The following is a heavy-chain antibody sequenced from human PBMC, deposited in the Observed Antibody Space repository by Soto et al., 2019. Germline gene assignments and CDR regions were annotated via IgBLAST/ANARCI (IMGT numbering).Heavy chain of an antibody. CDR1: GFTFSGSA. CDR3: SRQASDFWSGKPQYYMDV. CDR2: IRSKGNNYAT. J-gene: IGHJ6*03. Sequence: GGSLRLSCAASGFTFSGSAMHWVRQASGKGLEWVGRIRSKGNNYATAYGASLKGRFTISRDDSKNTAYLQMNSLNTEDMAVYYCSRQASDFWSGKPQYYMDVWGKGTTVTVSS. D-gene: IGHD3-3*01. V-gene: IGHV3-73*01.